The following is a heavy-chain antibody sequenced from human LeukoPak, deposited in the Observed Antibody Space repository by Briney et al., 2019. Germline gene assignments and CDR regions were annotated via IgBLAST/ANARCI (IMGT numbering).Heavy chain of an antibody. Sequence: TLSLTCXVYGGSFSGYYWSWIRQPPGKGLEWIGEINHSGSTNYNPSLKSRVTISVDTSKNQFSLKLSSVTAADTAVYYCAGYIVVVPAAEPEYFDYWGQGTLVTVSS. D-gene: IGHD2-2*01. CDR2: INHSGST. CDR1: GGSFSGYY. V-gene: IGHV4-34*01. CDR3: AGYIVVVPAAEPEYFDY. J-gene: IGHJ4*02.